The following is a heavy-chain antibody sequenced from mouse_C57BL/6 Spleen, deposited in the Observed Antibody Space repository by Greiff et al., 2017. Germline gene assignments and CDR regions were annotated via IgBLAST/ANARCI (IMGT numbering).Heavy chain of an antibody. CDR2: INPSSGYT. CDR1: GYTFTSYT. Sequence: QVQLQQSGADLARPGASVKMSCKASGYTFTSYTMHWVKQRPGQGLEWIGYINPSSGYTKYNQKFKDKATLTADKSSSTAYMQLSSLTSEDSAVYYCAREDSSGYFYAMDYWGQGTSVTVSS. V-gene: IGHV1-4*01. CDR3: AREDSSGYFYAMDY. D-gene: IGHD3-2*02. J-gene: IGHJ4*01.